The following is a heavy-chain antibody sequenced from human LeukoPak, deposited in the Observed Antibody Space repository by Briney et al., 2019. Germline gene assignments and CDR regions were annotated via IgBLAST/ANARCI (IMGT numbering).Heavy chain of an antibody. D-gene: IGHD3-22*01. CDR2: IYSGGIT. CDR3: ARDRRGYYDSSGYAYFDY. J-gene: IGHJ4*02. CDR1: GFTVSSNY. V-gene: IGHV3-53*01. Sequence: GGSLRLSCAASGFTVSSNYMSWVRQAPGKGVEWVSVIYSGGITYYADSVKGRFTISRGNSKNTPYLQMNSLRAEDTAVYYCARDRRGYYDSSGYAYFDYWGQGTLVTVSS.